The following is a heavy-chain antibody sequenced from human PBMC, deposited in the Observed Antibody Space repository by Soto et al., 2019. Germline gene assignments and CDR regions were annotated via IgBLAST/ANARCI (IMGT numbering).Heavy chain of an antibody. CDR1: GYTFTSYY. Sequence: ASVKVSCKASGYTFTSYYMHWVRQAPGQGLEWMGIINPSGGSTSYAQKFQGRVTMTRDTSTSTVYMELSSLRSEDTAVYYCARERGGPKDYYYYMDVWGKGTTVTVS. V-gene: IGHV1-46*03. J-gene: IGHJ6*03. D-gene: IGHD2-15*01. CDR2: INPSGGST. CDR3: ARERGGPKDYYYYMDV.